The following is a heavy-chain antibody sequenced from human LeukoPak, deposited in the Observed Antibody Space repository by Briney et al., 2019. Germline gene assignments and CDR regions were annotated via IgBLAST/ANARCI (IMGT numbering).Heavy chain of an antibody. CDR3: AKDDGPGSDY. V-gene: IGHV3-30*02. D-gene: IGHD5-24*01. CDR2: IRNDGSNK. Sequence: PGGSLRLSCAASGFTFSSYGMHWVRQAPGKGLEWVAFIRNDGSNKYYADSVKGRFTISRDNSKNTLYLQMNSLRAEDTAVYYCAKDDGPGSDYWGQGTLVTVSS. CDR1: GFTFSSYG. J-gene: IGHJ4*02.